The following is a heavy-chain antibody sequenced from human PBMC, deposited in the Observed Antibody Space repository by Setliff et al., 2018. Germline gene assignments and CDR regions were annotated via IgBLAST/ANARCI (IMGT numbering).Heavy chain of an antibody. J-gene: IGHJ5*02. Sequence: SETLSLTCTVSGGSISSHYWGWIRQPPGKGLEWIVNIHHSGKAYYNPSLKSRVTMSVDTSKNHVSLKLSSVTAADTAVYYCARAHTWSLPNDNSGYPGWFDPWGQGTLVTVSS. CDR2: IHHSGKA. CDR3: ARAHTWSLPNDNSGYPGWFDP. CDR1: GGSISSHY. V-gene: IGHV4-59*04. D-gene: IGHD3-22*01.